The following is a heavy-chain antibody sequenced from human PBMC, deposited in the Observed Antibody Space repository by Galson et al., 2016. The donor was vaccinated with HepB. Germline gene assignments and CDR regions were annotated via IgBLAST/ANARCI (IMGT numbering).Heavy chain of an antibody. Sequence: SETLSLTCTVSGGSISSDYWSWIRQPPGKGLEWIGYVSDSRSTNYNPSLKSRVTMSVDTSKKQFSLKLSSVTAADTALYYCARDVFSNLWRRSFDSWGQGTLVTVSS. D-gene: IGHD2-21*01. V-gene: IGHV4-59*01. CDR3: ARDVFSNLWRRSFDS. J-gene: IGHJ4*02. CDR2: VSDSRST. CDR1: GGSISSDY.